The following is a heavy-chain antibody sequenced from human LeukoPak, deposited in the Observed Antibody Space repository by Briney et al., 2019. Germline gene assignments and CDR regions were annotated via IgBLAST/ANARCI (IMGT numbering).Heavy chain of an antibody. J-gene: IGHJ4*02. Sequence: PSETLSVTCTVSGGSISSYYWSWIRQPPGKGLEWIGYIYYSGSTNYNPSLKSRVTISVDTSKNQFSLKLSSVTAADTAVYYCARVKGSSGLFDYWGQGTLVTVSS. D-gene: IGHD6-19*01. CDR3: ARVKGSSGLFDY. V-gene: IGHV4-59*01. CDR1: GGSISSYY. CDR2: IYYSGST.